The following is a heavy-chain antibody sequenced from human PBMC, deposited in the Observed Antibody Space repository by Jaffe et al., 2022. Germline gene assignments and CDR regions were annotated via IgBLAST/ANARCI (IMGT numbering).Heavy chain of an antibody. CDR3: ARDTATNYYYYYYMDV. D-gene: IGHD5-18*01. CDR1: GYSISSGYY. Sequence: QVQLQESGPGLLKPSETLSLACAVSGYSISSGYYWGWIRQPPGKGLEWIGSIYHSGSTYYNPSLKSRVTISVDSSKNQFSLKLSSVTAADTAVYYCARDTATNYYYYYYMDVWGKGTTVTVSS. CDR2: IYHSGST. J-gene: IGHJ6*03. V-gene: IGHV4-38-2*01.